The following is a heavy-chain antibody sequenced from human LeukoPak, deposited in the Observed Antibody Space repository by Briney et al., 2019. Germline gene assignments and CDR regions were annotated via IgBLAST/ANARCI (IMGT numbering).Heavy chain of an antibody. J-gene: IGHJ6*02. V-gene: IGHV4-34*01. CDR2: INHSGST. Sequence: SETLSLTCAVYGGSFSGYYWSWIRQPPGKGLEWIGEINHSGSTNYNPSLKSRVTISVDTSKNQFSLKLSSVTAADTAVYYCARGLIVIEYYYYGMDVWGQGTTVTVS. CDR3: ARGLIVIEYYYYGMDV. CDR1: GGSFSGYY. D-gene: IGHD3-16*02.